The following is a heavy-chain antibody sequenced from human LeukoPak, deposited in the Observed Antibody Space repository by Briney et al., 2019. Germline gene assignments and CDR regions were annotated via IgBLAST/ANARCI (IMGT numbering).Heavy chain of an antibody. V-gene: IGHV3-48*01. CDR1: GFPFIEDS. D-gene: IGHD1-1*01. CDR3: ARDHNYAFDN. Sequence: GGSLRLSCTASGFPFIEDSMNWVRQAPGKGLEWISYIGIDSGNTKYADSVRGRFTISADKAKNSLYLQMNSLRVEDTAVYYCARDHNYAFDNWGQGTLVSVAS. CDR2: IGIDSGNT. J-gene: IGHJ4*02.